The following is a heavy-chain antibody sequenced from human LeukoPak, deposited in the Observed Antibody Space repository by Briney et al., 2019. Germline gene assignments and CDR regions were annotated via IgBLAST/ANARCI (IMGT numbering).Heavy chain of an antibody. J-gene: IGHJ5*02. CDR1: GYTFTSYY. CDR2: INPSGGST. Sequence: ASVKVSCKASGYTFTSYYMHWVRQAPGQGLEWMGIINPSGGSTSYAQKFQGRVTMTRDTSTSTVYMELSSLRFEDTAVYYCARALGYSSSWYPFWFDPWGQGTLVTVSS. D-gene: IGHD6-13*01. V-gene: IGHV1-46*01. CDR3: ARALGYSSSWYPFWFDP.